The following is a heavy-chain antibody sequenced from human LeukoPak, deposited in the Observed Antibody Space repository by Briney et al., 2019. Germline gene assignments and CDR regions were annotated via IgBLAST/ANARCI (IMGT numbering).Heavy chain of an antibody. V-gene: IGHV4-61*01. J-gene: IGHJ3*02. CDR1: GGSVSSGSYY. D-gene: IGHD4-23*01. Sequence: SETLSLTCTVSGGSVSSGSYYWSWIRQPPGKGLEWIGYIYYSGSTNYNPSLKSRVTISVDTSENQFSLKLSSVTAADTAAYYCARKMGRWRGPYAFDIWGQGTMVTVSS. CDR2: IYYSGST. CDR3: ARKMGRWRGPYAFDI.